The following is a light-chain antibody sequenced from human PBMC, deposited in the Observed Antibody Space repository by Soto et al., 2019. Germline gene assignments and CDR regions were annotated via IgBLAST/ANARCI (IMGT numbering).Light chain of an antibody. CDR2: GAS. V-gene: IGKV3-15*01. Sequence: EIVMTQSPATLSVSPGERATLSCRASQSVSSNLAWYQQKPGQAPRLLIYGASTRATGIPARFSGSGSGTEFTLTISSLQSEDFAVYYCQQYNNCPPVTFGGGNKVEIK. CDR1: QSVSSN. J-gene: IGKJ4*01. CDR3: QQYNNCPPVT.